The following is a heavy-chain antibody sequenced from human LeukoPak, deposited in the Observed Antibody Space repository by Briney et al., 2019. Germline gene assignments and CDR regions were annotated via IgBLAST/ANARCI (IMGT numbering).Heavy chain of an antibody. Sequence: ASVKISCKASGYTFTSYDINWVRQATGQGLEWMGWMNPNSGNTGYAQKLQGRVTITRNSSISTAYMELSSLRSEDTAVYYWARLRGDAFDIWGEGTMFTVSS. CDR1: GYTFTSYD. D-gene: IGHD1-26*01. V-gene: IGHV1-8*03. CDR2: MNPNSGNT. J-gene: IGHJ3*02. CDR3: ARLRGDAFDI.